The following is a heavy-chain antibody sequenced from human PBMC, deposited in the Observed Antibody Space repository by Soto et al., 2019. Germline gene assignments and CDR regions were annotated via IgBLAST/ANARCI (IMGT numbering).Heavy chain of an antibody. D-gene: IGHD4-17*01. J-gene: IGHJ4*02. V-gene: IGHV1-18*01. CDR3: ARDGSAVTKQLDY. CDR1: GYTFTSYG. Sequence: QVQLVQSETEVKKPGASVKVSCKASGYTFTSYGISWVRQAPGQGLEWMGWISASNGYTNHTQKYQDRVTMTADIYTTTAYMELRSLRSDDTAVYYCARDGSAVTKQLDYWGQGTLVTVSS. CDR2: ISASNGYT.